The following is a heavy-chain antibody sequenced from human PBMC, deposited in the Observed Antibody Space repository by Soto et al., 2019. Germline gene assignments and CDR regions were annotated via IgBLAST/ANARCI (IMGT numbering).Heavy chain of an antibody. CDR1: GYTFTSYG. CDR3: ARDRLPPFFGVAIIEAYGMDV. V-gene: IGHV1-18*01. D-gene: IGHD3-3*01. CDR2: ISAYNGNT. Sequence: ASVKVSCKASGYTFTSYGISWVRQAPGQGLEWMGWISAYNGNTNYAQKPQGRVTMTTDTSTSTAYMELRSLRSDDTAVYYCARDRLPPFFGVAIIEAYGMDVWGQGTTVTVSS. J-gene: IGHJ6*02.